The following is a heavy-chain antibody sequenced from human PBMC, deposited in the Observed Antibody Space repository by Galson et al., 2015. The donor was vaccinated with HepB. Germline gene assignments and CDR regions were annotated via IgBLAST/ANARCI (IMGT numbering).Heavy chain of an antibody. J-gene: IGHJ3*02. Sequence: SLRLSCAASGFTFSSYDMHWVRQATGKGLEWVSAIGTAGDPYYPGSVKSRFTISRENAKNSLYLQMNSLRAGDTAVYYCARGGGYGVNDAFDIWGQGTMVTVSS. D-gene: IGHD4-17*01. V-gene: IGHV3-13*05. CDR2: IGTAGDP. CDR3: ARGGGYGVNDAFDI. CDR1: GFTFSSYD.